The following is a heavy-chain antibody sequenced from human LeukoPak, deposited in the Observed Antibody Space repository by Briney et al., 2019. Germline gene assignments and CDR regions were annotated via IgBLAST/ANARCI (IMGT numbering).Heavy chain of an antibody. D-gene: IGHD5/OR15-5a*01. J-gene: IGHJ4*02. CDR1: GGSISSYY. V-gene: IGHV4-59*01. CDR3: ARGIYDLLL. CDR2: IYYSGST. Sequence: SETLSLTCTVSGGSISSYYWSWVRQPPGKGLEWIGYIYYSGSTNYNPSLKSRVTISVDTSKNQFSLKLSSVAAADTAVFYCARGIYDLLLWGQGTLVTVSS.